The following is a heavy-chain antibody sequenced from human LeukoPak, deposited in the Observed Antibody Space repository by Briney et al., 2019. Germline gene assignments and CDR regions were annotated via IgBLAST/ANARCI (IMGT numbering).Heavy chain of an antibody. CDR1: SGSMRGYH. J-gene: IGHJ5*02. CDR2: ILDSGTT. D-gene: IGHD1-26*01. Sequence: SETLSLTCTVSSGSMRGYHWSWIRQPAGKGLEWIGRILDSGTTNYNPSLKSRLTISVDRSKTQSSLNPNSVTAADTAVYYCVRERPAGGGSYYWFDPWGQGTLVTVSS. V-gene: IGHV4-4*07. CDR3: VRERPAGGGSYYWFDP.